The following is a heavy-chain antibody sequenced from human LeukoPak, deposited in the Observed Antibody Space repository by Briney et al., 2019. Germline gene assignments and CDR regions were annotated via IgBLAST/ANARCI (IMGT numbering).Heavy chain of an antibody. CDR2: TSANNGHT. CDR1: GYTFTSYG. J-gene: IGHJ5*02. D-gene: IGHD2-2*01. V-gene: IGHV1-18*01. CDR3: ARDLGYCSTTSCNRNWFDP. Sequence: GASVKVSCKASGYTFTSYGISWVRQAPGQGLEWVGWTSANNGHTNYVQRFQGRVTMTTDTSTNTAYMEARSLRSDDTAVYYCARDLGYCSTTSCNRNWFDPWGQGTLVTVSS.